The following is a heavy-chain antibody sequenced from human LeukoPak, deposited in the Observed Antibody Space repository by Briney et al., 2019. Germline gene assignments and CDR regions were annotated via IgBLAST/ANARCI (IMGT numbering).Heavy chain of an antibody. CDR2: ISYDGSNK. Sequence: GGSLRLSCAASGVTFSSYGMHWVRQAPGKGLEWVAVISYDGSNKYYADSVKGRFTISRDNSKNTLYLQMNSLRAEDTAVYYCAKDALRHIVVATASLFDYWGQGTLVTVSS. CDR3: AKDALRHIVVATASLFDY. CDR1: GVTFSSYG. V-gene: IGHV3-30*18. D-gene: IGHD2-21*02. J-gene: IGHJ4*02.